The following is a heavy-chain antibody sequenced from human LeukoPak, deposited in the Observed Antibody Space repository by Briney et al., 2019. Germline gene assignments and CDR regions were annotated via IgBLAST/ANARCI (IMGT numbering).Heavy chain of an antibody. J-gene: IGHJ4*02. D-gene: IGHD1-26*01. CDR2: ISGSGGST. V-gene: IGHV3-23*01. CDR3: AKGASIVGATIGGY. Sequence: GGSLRLSCAASGFTFSSYAMSWVRQAPGKGLEWVSAISGSGGSTYYADSVKGRFTISRDNSKKTLYLQMNSLRAEDTAVYYCAKGASIVGATIGGYWGQGTLVTVSS. CDR1: GFTFSSYA.